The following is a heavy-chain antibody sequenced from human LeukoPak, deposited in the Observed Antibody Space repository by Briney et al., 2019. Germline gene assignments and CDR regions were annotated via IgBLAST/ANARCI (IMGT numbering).Heavy chain of an antibody. CDR3: ASYSSGWYRDRNYFDY. D-gene: IGHD6-19*01. Sequence: PGGSLRLSCAASGFTFSSYWMHWVRQAPGKGLVWVSRINSDGSSTSYADSVKGRFTISRDNAKNTLYLQMNSLRAEDTAVYHCASYSSGWYRDRNYFDYWGQGTLVTVSS. J-gene: IGHJ4*02. CDR1: GFTFSSYW. CDR2: INSDGSST. V-gene: IGHV3-74*01.